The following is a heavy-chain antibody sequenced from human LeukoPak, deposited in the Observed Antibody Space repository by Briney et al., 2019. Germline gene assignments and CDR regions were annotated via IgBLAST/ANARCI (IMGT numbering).Heavy chain of an antibody. CDR3: AKAHLDDYGDYSVDY. J-gene: IGHJ4*02. CDR1: GFTFSSYG. Sequence: GGSLRLSCAASGFTFSSYGMHWVRQAPGKGLEWVAVISHDGSNKYYADSVKGRFTISRDNSKNTLYLQMNSLRAEDTAVYCCAKAHLDDYGDYSVDYWGQGTLVTVSS. V-gene: IGHV3-30*18. D-gene: IGHD4-17*01. CDR2: ISHDGSNK.